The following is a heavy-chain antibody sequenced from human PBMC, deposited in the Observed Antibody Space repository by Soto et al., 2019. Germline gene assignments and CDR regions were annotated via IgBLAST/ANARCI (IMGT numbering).Heavy chain of an antibody. D-gene: IGHD4-17*01. J-gene: IGHJ4*02. CDR3: ARDDSGDYGIDY. CDR2: IYYSGTT. Sequence: PSETLSLTCTASGGSISSGGYYWSWIRQLPGKGLEWIGYIYYSGTTHYNPVLKSRLTISVDRSKTQFSLRLSSVTAADTAVYYCARDDSGDYGIDYWGQGTLVTVSS. CDR1: GGSISSGGYY. V-gene: IGHV4-31*03.